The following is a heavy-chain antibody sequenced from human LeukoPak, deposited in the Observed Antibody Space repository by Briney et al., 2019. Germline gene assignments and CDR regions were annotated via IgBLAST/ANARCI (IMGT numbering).Heavy chain of an antibody. D-gene: IGHD1-1*01. CDR2: ISAYNGNT. J-gene: IGHJ1*01. CDR3: TRTTFLGSTYFQH. CDR1: GYAFNTYG. V-gene: IGHV1-18*04. Sequence: ASVKVSCKASGYAFNTYGISWVRQAPGQGLEGVGWISAYNGNTHYAQKLQGRVTMTTDTSTSTAYMEVRSLRPDDTAVYYCTRTTFLGSTYFQHWGQGTLVTVSS.